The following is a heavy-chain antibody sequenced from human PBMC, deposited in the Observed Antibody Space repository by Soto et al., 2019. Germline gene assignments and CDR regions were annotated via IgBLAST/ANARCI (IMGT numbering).Heavy chain of an antibody. CDR3: ARHRVVTWLLRAYYFYY. V-gene: IGHV5-10-1*01. J-gene: IGHJ4*02. CDR1: PHSFTSYW. Sequence: AGPSLKISCKGSPHSFTSYWISWVRQMPGKGQEWMGRIDPSDSYTNYSPSFQGHSTISADKSISTAYLQWSSLKASDTAMYYCARHRVVTWLLRAYYFYYWGRGTLVTVSS. D-gene: IGHD3-22*01. CDR2: IDPSDSYT.